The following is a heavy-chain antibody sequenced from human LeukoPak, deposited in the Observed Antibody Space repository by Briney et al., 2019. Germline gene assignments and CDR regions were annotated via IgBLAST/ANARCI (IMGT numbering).Heavy chain of an antibody. CDR3: AHRRGFYYDSSGHIEHQRNAFDI. CDR2: IYWDDDK. J-gene: IGHJ3*02. Sequence: SGPTLVKPTQTLTLTCTFSGFSLSTSGVGVGWIRQPPGKALEWLALIYWDDDKRYSPSLKSRLTITKDTSKNQVVLTMTNMDPVDTATYYCAHRRGFYYDSSGHIEHQRNAFDIWGQGTMVTVSS. D-gene: IGHD3-22*01. V-gene: IGHV2-5*02. CDR1: GFSLSTSGVG.